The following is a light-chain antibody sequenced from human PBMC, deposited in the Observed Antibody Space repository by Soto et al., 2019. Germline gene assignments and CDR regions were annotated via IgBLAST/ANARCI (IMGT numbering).Light chain of an antibody. Sequence: EIVMTQSPATLSVSPGERATLSCRASQSVSSNLAWYQQQPGQAPRLLIYGASTRATGIPARFSGSGSGTEFTLTISSLQSEDFAVYYCQQYNNLPPHTFGQGTKLEIK. CDR1: QSVSSN. CDR3: QQYNNLPPHT. CDR2: GAS. J-gene: IGKJ2*01. V-gene: IGKV3-15*01.